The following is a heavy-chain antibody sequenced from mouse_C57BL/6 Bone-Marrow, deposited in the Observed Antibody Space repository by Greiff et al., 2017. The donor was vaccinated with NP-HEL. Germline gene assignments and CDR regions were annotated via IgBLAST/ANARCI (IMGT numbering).Heavy chain of an antibody. CDR2: IRNKANGYTT. Sequence: EVNLVESGGGLVQPGASLRLSCAASGFTFTDYYMSWVRQPPGKAPAWLALIRNKANGYTTEYTASVKGRFTISRDNSQNILYLQMNTLRAEDSATYYCVKASNFYAMDYWGQGTSVTVSS. CDR1: GFTFTDYY. D-gene: IGHD2-5*01. J-gene: IGHJ4*01. CDR3: VKASNFYAMDY. V-gene: IGHV7-4*01.